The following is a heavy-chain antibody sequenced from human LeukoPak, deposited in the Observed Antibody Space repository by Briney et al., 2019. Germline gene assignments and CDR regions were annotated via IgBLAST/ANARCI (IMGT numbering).Heavy chain of an antibody. CDR1: GFTFSSYA. J-gene: IGHJ4*02. D-gene: IGHD6-13*01. CDR3: AIRTNRIAEIDY. V-gene: IGHV1-69*01. CDR2: IIPIFGTA. Sequence: GGSLRLSCAASGFTFSSYAISWVRQAPGQGLEWMGGIIPIFGTANYAQKFQGRVTITADESTSTAYMELSSLRSEDTAVYYCAIRTNRIAEIDYWGQGTLVTVSS.